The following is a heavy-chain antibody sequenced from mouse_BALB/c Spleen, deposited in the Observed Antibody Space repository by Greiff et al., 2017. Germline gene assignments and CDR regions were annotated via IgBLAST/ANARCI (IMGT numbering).Heavy chain of an antibody. CDR2: IRLKSNNYAT. Sequence: EVKVEESGGGLVQPGGSMKLSCVASGFTFSNYWMNWVRQSPEKGLEWVAEIRLKSNNYATHYAESVKGRFTISRDDSKSSVYLQMNNLRAEDTGIYYCTRGGFQYYFDYWGQGTTLTVSS. J-gene: IGHJ2*01. CDR3: TRGGFQYYFDY. CDR1: GFTFSNYW. V-gene: IGHV6-6*02.